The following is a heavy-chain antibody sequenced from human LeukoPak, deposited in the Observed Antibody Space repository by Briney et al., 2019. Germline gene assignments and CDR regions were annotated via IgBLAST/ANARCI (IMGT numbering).Heavy chain of an antibody. V-gene: IGHV3-23*01. CDR1: GFTFSSYA. CDR3: AKVVYDRSGYYFYY. J-gene: IGHJ4*02. CDR2: ISGSGGST. D-gene: IGHD3-22*01. Sequence: PGGSLRLSCAASGFTFSSYAMSWVRQAPGKGLEWVSAISGSGGSTYYADSVKGRFTISRDNSKNTLYLRMNSLRAEDTAVYYCAKVVYDRSGYYFYYWGQGTLVTVSS.